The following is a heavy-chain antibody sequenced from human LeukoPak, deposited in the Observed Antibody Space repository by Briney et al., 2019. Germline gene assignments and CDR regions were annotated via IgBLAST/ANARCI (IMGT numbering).Heavy chain of an antibody. CDR3: ARESSGWPRDDAFEI. D-gene: IGHD6-19*01. CDR1: GYTFTGYY. CDR2: INPNSGGT. J-gene: IGHJ3*02. Sequence: ASVKVSCKASGYTFTGYYMHWVRQAPGQGLEWMGWINPNSGGTNYAQKFQGRVTMTRDTSISTAYMELSRLRSDDTAVYYCARESSGWPRDDAFEIRGQGTMVTVSS. V-gene: IGHV1-2*02.